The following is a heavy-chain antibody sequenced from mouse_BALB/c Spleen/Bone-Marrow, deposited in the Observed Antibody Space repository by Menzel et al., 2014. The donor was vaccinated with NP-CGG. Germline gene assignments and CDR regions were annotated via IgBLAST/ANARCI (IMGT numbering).Heavy chain of an antibody. CDR1: GFTFSSYT. D-gene: IGHD2-1*01. J-gene: IGHJ2*01. CDR3: ARQIYFPYFDY. Sequence: EVQVVESGGGLVQPGGSLKLSCAASGFTFSSYTMSWVRQTPEKRLEWVAYISNGGGSTYYPDTVKGRSTISRDNAKNTLYLQMSSLKPEDTAMYYCARQIYFPYFDYWGQGTTLTVSS. V-gene: IGHV5-12-2*01. CDR2: ISNGGGST.